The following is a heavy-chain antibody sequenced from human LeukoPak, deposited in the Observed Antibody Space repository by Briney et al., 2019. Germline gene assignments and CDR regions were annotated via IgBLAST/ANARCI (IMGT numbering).Heavy chain of an antibody. CDR1: GGSISSYY. Sequence: SETLSLTCTVSGGSISSYYWSWIRQPPGKGLEWIGYIYYSGSTNYNPSLKSRVTISVDTSKNQFSLKLSSVTAADTAVYYCARVTSSGSYWIVYYGMDVWSQGTTVTVSS. D-gene: IGHD1-26*01. CDR2: IYYSGST. J-gene: IGHJ6*02. V-gene: IGHV4-59*01. CDR3: ARVTSSGSYWIVYYGMDV.